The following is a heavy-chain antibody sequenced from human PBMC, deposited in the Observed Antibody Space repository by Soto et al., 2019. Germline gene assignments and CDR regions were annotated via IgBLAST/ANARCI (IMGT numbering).Heavy chain of an antibody. CDR1: GFTFSSYA. V-gene: IGHV3-23*01. J-gene: IGHJ3*01. CDR3: AKDRAAASYDAFDF. CDR2: ISGSGGST. Sequence: GGSLRLSCAASGFTFSSYAMSWVRQAPGKGLEWVSAISGSGGSTYYADSVKGRFTISSNKSKNTLYLQMNRLSAEATAVYYCAKDRAAASYDAFDFWGQGTMVTVSS. D-gene: IGHD6-13*01.